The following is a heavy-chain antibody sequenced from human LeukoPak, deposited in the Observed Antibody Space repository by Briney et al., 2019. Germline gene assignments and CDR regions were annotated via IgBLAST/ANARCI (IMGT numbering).Heavy chain of an antibody. CDR3: ASSVTATTSDYYYYMDV. CDR1: GGTFSSYA. Sequence: SVKVSCKASGGTFSSYAISWVRQAPGQGLEWMGGIIPIFGTANYAQKFQGRVTITTDESTSTAYMELSSLRSEDTAVYYCASSVTATTSDYYYYMDVWGKGTTVTVSS. J-gene: IGHJ6*03. V-gene: IGHV1-69*05. D-gene: IGHD4-17*01. CDR2: IIPIFGTA.